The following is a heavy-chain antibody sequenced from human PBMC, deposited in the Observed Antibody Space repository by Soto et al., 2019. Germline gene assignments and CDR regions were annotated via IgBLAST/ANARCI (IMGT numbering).Heavy chain of an antibody. J-gene: IGHJ6*02. CDR1: GGSISSGGYY. CDR2: IYYSGST. D-gene: IGHD2-2*01. V-gene: IGHV4-31*03. CDR3: AVSRDGYSMDV. Sequence: PSETLSLTCTVSGGSISSGGYYWSWTRQHPGKGLEWIGYIYYSGSTYYNPSLKSRVTISVDTSKDQFSLKLSSVTAADPAVYYCAVSRDGYSMDVWGQGTTVTVSS.